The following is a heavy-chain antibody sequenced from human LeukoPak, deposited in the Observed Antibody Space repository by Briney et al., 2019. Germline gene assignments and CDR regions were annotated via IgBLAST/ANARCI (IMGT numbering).Heavy chain of an antibody. CDR3: AKDHSVAGYSSLDY. D-gene: IGHD6-19*01. CDR1: GFTFSSYA. J-gene: IGHJ4*02. Sequence: QPGGSLRLSCAASGFTFSSYAMSWVRQAPGKGLEWVSAISGSGGSTYYADSVKGRFTISRDNSKNTLYLQMNSLRAEDTAVYYCAKDHSVAGYSSLDYWGQGTLVTVSS. CDR2: ISGSGGST. V-gene: IGHV3-23*01.